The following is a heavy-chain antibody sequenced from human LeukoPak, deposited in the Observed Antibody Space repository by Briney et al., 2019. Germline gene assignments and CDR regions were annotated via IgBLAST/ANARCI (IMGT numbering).Heavy chain of an antibody. D-gene: IGHD1-26*01. V-gene: IGHV3-23*03. CDR3: AKQEGALIQNWCFDH. CDR1: GFTFSDFA. Sequence: GGSLRLSCGASGFTFSDFAMSWVRLAPGKGLEWVSSIEKDASRAYYADSVRGRFTVSRDNSKNTLYLQMSSLRVEDTALHYCAKQEGALIQNWCFDHWGLGTLVTVSS. CDR2: IEKDASRA. J-gene: IGHJ4*02.